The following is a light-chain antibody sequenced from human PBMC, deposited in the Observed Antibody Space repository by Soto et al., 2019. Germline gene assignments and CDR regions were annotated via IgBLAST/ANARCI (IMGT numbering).Light chain of an antibody. CDR1: QSVTGN. CDR2: AAS. Sequence: EIVMTQSPATLSVSPGERVTLSCRASQSVTGNLAWYQHTPGQSPRLLISAASSGATGLPSRFSGSGSGTDFTLTISSLQSEDAAVYYCQQYHHWPVTFGGGTKVEIK. CDR3: QQYHHWPVT. J-gene: IGKJ4*01. V-gene: IGKV3-15*01.